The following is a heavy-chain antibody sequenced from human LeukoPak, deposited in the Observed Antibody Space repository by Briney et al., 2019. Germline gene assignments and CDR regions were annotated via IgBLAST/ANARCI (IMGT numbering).Heavy chain of an antibody. D-gene: IGHD2/OR15-2a*01. V-gene: IGHV3-53*01. Sequence: PPGGSLRLSCAASGFTVSSNYMSWVRQAPGKGLEWVSVIYSGGRTYYADSVKGRFTISRDNSKNTLYLQMNSLRAEDTAIYYCAKDDFSSVWGQGTLVTVSS. CDR2: IYSGGRT. CDR3: AKDDFSSV. CDR1: GFTVSSNY. J-gene: IGHJ4*02.